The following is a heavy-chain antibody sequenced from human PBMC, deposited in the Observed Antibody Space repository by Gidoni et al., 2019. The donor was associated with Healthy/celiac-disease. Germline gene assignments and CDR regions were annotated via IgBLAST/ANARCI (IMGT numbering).Heavy chain of an antibody. CDR2: ISYDGSNK. CDR1: GFTFSSYG. V-gene: IGHV3-30*18. Sequence: QVQLVESGGGVVQPGRSLRLSCAASGFTFSSYGMHWVRQAPGKGLEWVAVISYDGSNKYYADSVKGRFTISRDNSKNTLYLQMNSLRAEDTAVYYCAKRTSGYSTYWGQGTLVTVSS. D-gene: IGHD6-13*01. CDR3: AKRTSGYSTY. J-gene: IGHJ4*02.